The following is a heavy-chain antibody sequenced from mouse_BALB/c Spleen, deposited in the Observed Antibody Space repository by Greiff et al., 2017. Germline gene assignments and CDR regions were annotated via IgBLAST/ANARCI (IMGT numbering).Heavy chain of an antibody. CDR1: GYTFSSYW. J-gene: IGHJ4*01. D-gene: IGHD2-1*01. CDR2: IYPGDGDT. V-gene: IGHV1-80*01. CDR3: ARRKNYGNYEYAMDY. Sequence: QVQLQQSGAELVRPGSSVKISCKASGYTFSSYWMNWVKQRPGQGLEWIGQIYPGDGDTNYNGKFKGKATLTADKSSSTAYMQLSSLTSEDSAVYFCARRKNYGNYEYAMDYWGQGTSVTVSS.